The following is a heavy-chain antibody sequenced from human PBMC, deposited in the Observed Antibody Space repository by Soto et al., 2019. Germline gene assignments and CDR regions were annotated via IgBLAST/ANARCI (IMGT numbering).Heavy chain of an antibody. CDR2: ISYDGSNK. V-gene: IGHV3-30*18. CDR1: GFTFSSYG. CDR3: AKAGPSTYGMDV. Sequence: GGSLRLSCAASGFTFSSYGMHWVRQAPGKGLEWVAVISYDGSNKYYADSVKGRFTISRDNSKNTLYLQMNSLRAEDTAVYYCAKAGPSTYGMDVWGQGTTVTVSS. J-gene: IGHJ6*02.